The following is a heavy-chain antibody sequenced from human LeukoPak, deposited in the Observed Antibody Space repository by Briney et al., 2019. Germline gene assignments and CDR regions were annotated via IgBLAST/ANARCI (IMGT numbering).Heavy chain of an antibody. CDR3: APLGYCSDTSCSDTDY. CDR2: ISGSDGST. V-gene: IGHV3-23*01. D-gene: IGHD2-2*01. J-gene: IGHJ4*02. Sequence: GGSLRLSCAASGFTFSSYAMSWVRQAPGKGLEWVSAISGSDGSTYYADSLKGRFTISRDNSKNTLYLQMNSLRAEDTAVYYCAPLGYCSDTSCSDTDYWGQGTLVTVSS. CDR1: GFTFSSYA.